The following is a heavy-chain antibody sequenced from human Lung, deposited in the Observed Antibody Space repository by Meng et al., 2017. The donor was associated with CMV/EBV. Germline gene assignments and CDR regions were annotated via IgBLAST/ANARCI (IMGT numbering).Heavy chain of an antibody. D-gene: IGHD2-15*01. V-gene: IGHV1-8*01. Sequence: VEEVKKPGASGKVSCKASGYTCTSFDINWVRQATGQGLEWMGWMNPNSGNTGYAQKFQGRVTMTRNTSISTAYMELSSLRSEDTAVYYCARGYCSGGSCPVFDPWGQGTLVTVSS. CDR3: ARGYCSGGSCPVFDP. CDR1: GYTCTSFD. J-gene: IGHJ5*02. CDR2: MNPNSGNT.